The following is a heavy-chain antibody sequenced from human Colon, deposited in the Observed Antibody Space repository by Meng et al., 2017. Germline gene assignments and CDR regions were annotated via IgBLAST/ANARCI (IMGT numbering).Heavy chain of an antibody. D-gene: IGHD1-7*01. Sequence: VQLQGSVPGVVKPSGTLTLTCAVSGGSISSGDWWSWVRQPPGKGLEWIAEIDHTGNTNYNPSLKSRVTISVDKSKNQFSLKLSFMTAADTAVYYCARVGPGELPNFFDPWGQGTLVTVSS. J-gene: IGHJ5*02. CDR2: IDHTGNT. V-gene: IGHV4-4*02. CDR3: ARVGPGELPNFFDP. CDR1: GGSISSGDW.